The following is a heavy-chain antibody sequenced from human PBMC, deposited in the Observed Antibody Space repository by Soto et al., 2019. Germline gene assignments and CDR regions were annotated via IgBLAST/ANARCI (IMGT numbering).Heavy chain of an antibody. Sequence: GESLKISCQTSGYTFTNYWIGWVRQMPGGGLEWLGLIFPRDFDVRYSPSFEGQVTISADSSTATAFLQLRSLEASDSALYFCARLVSLLQPIDSWGQGTPVTVS. CDR3: ARLVSLLQPIDS. D-gene: IGHD4-4*01. J-gene: IGHJ5*01. CDR2: IFPRDFDV. V-gene: IGHV5-51*01. CDR1: GYTFTNYW.